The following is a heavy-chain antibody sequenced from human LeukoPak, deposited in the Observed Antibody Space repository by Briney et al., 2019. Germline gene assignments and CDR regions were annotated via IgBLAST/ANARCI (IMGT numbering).Heavy chain of an antibody. V-gene: IGHV3-33*01. CDR1: GFTFSSYG. CDR3: ARVAVGYCSSTSCYGDY. D-gene: IGHD2-2*01. Sequence: PGGPLRLSCAASGFTFSSYGMHWVRQAPGKGLEWVAFIWYDGGNKYYADSVKGRFTISRDNSKNTLYLQMNSLRAEDTAVYYCARVAVGYCSSTSCYGDYWGQGTLVTVSS. J-gene: IGHJ4*02. CDR2: IWYDGGNK.